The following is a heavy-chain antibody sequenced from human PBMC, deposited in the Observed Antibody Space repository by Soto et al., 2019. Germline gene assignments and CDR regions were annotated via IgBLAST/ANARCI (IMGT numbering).Heavy chain of an antibody. J-gene: IGHJ4*02. Sequence: SETLYLTCTVSGGSISSYYWSWIRQPPGKGLEWIGYIYYSGITNYNPSLKRRVTISVDTSKNQFSLKLSSVTAADTAVYYCARWNSASSWFDYWGQGTLVTVSS. CDR3: ARWNSASSWFDY. D-gene: IGHD6-13*01. CDR1: GGSISSYY. V-gene: IGHV4-59*01. CDR2: IYYSGIT.